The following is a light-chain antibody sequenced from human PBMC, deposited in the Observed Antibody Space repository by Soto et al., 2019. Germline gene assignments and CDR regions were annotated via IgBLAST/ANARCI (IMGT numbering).Light chain of an antibody. CDR1: QDIASY. V-gene: IGKV1-9*01. CDR3: QQLNVNLL. J-gene: IGKJ2*01. Sequence: IQLTQSPSSLSASIGDRVTITCRASQDIASYLAWYQQKPGNAPKLLIYAASTLHSGVPARFSGSGSGTDFTHTISSLQPEDFVTYYCQQLNVNLLFGQPNKLEIK. CDR2: AAS.